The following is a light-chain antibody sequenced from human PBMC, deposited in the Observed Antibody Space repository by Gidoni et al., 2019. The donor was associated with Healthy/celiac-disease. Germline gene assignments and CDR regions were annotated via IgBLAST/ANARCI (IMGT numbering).Light chain of an antibody. CDR1: QSVSSY. J-gene: IGKJ3*01. V-gene: IGKV3-11*01. CDR2: DAS. Sequence: EIVLTQSPATLSLSPGERATLSCRASQSVSSYLAWYQQKPGQAPRLLIYDASNRATGIPARFSGSGSGTDFTLTISSLEPEDFAVYYCQQRRNWLFLFTFGPXTKVDIK. CDR3: QQRRNWLFLFT.